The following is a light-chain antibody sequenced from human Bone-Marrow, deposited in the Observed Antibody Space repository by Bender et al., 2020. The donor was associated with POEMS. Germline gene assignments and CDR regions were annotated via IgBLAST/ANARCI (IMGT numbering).Light chain of an antibody. CDR3: QSADTSGTYV. CDR2: EDT. J-gene: IGLJ1*01. Sequence: SYELTQPPSVSVSPGQTTRITCSGDGLPSRHAYWYQQKPGQAPVLVIYEDTQRPSGIPERFSGSGSGTTVTLTISGVQAEDEADYYCQSADTSGTYVFASGTKVTVL. CDR1: GLPSRH. V-gene: IGLV3-25*03.